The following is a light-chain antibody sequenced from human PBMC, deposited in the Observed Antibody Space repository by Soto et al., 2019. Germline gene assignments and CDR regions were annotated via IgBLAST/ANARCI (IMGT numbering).Light chain of an antibody. Sequence: IQLTQSPSSLSASVGDRVTITCRASQGISSYLAWYQQKPGKAPKLLIYAASTLQSGVPSRFSGSGSGTDFTLTISSLQPEDFDTYYCPSWITFGPGTKVDIK. CDR1: QGISSY. CDR2: AAS. J-gene: IGKJ3*01. CDR3: PSWIT. V-gene: IGKV1-9*01.